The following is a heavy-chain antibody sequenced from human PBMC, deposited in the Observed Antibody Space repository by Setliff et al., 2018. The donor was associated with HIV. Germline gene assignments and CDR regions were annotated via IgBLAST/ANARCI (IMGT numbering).Heavy chain of an antibody. CDR2: IWYDGSIE. CDR1: EFTFSSYA. D-gene: IGHD5-18*01. Sequence: GGSLRLSCAASEFTFSSYAMHWVRQAAGKGLEWVAVIWYDGSIEYYIDSVKGRFTISRDNSKNTLFLQMNSLRAEDTAVYFCAKRWGYSYVRAFDIWGQGTMGTVS. V-gene: IGHV3-33*06. J-gene: IGHJ3*02. CDR3: AKRWGYSYVRAFDI.